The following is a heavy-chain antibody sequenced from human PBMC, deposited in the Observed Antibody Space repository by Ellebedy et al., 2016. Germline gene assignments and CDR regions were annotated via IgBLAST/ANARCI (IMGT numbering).Heavy chain of an antibody. J-gene: IGHJ4*02. CDR3: AKDLFYDSFGPFDY. CDR1: GFTFRVYA. CDR2: ISGSGGST. D-gene: IGHD3-22*01. V-gene: IGHV3-23*01. Sequence: GGSLRLSCAASGFTFRVYAMSWVRQAPGKGLQWVAGISGSGGSTYYAESVKGRFTISRDTSKNTVNLQMNSLRVEDTAIYYCAKDLFYDSFGPFDYWGQGTLVTVSS.